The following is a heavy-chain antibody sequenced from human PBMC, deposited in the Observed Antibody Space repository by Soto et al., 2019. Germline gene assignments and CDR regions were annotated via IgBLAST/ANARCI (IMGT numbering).Heavy chain of an antibody. D-gene: IGHD4-17*01. Sequence: VQLVESGGGVVQPGRSLRLSCAVSGLTFSTYGFHWVRQAPGKGLEWVAVISYDVRKTHYADSVRGRFTISRDNSKSTLYLQMNDLRSDDTALYYCAKDSLGGMGTVMMLGTDWGQGTLVTVSS. J-gene: IGHJ4*02. CDR3: AKDSLGGMGTVMMLGTD. CDR2: ISYDVRKT. V-gene: IGHV3-30*18. CDR1: GLTFSTYG.